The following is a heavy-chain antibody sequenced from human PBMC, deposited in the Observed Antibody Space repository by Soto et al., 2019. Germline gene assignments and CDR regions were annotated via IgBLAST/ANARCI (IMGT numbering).Heavy chain of an antibody. CDR2: IIPIHGIA. J-gene: IGHJ4*02. CDR3: ARGVGDYIELIDY. V-gene: IGHV1-69*02. Sequence: QVQLVQSGAEVKKPGSSVKVSCKASGGTFSSYTISWVRQAPGQGLEWMGRIIPIHGIANYAQKLQGRVTITADKSTSTAYMELSSLRSEDTAVYYCARGVGDYIELIDYWGQGTLVTVSS. D-gene: IGHD4-4*01. CDR1: GGTFSSYT.